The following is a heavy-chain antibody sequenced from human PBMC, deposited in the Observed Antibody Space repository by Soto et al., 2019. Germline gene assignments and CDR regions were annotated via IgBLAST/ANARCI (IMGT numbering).Heavy chain of an antibody. CDR3: ARGDTDYEFWRIHYFDY. CDR1: GYTFTSYD. J-gene: IGHJ4*02. D-gene: IGHD3-3*01. CDR2: MNPNSGNT. Sequence: QVQLVQSGAEVKKPGASVKVSCKASGYTFTSYDINWVRQATGQGLEWMGWMNPNSGNTGYAQKFQGRVNMTRNTSISTAYMELSSLRSEDTAVYYCARGDTDYEFWRIHYFDYWGQGTLVTVSS. V-gene: IGHV1-8*01.